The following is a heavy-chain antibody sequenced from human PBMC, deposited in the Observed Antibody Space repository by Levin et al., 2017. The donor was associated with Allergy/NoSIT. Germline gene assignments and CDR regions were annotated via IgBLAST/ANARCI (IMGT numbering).Heavy chain of an antibody. J-gene: IGHJ4*02. CDR1: GFTFSSYS. Sequence: GESLKISCAASGFTFSSYSMNWVRQAPGKGLEWVSYISSSSSTIYYADSVKGRFTISRDNAKNSLYLQMNSLRDEDTAVYYCARDGESYYDSSGTIDYWGQGTLVTVSS. D-gene: IGHD3-22*01. CDR2: ISSSSSTI. CDR3: ARDGESYYDSSGTIDY. V-gene: IGHV3-48*02.